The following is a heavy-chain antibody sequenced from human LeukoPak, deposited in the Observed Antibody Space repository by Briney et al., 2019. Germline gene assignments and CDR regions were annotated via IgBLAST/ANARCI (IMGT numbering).Heavy chain of an antibody. J-gene: IGHJ4*02. D-gene: IGHD2-21*02. Sequence: PSETLSLTCAVYGGSFSDYYWTWIRQPPGKGLEWIGEINHSGSTNHNPSLKSRVTLSVDTSKNQFSLKLRSVTAADTAVYYCARRYSGGGCYNYWGQGTLITVSS. CDR2: INHSGST. CDR3: ARRYSGGGCYNY. V-gene: IGHV4-34*01. CDR1: GGSFSDYY.